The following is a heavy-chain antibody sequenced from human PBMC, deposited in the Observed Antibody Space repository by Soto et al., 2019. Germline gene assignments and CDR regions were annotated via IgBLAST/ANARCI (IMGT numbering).Heavy chain of an antibody. V-gene: IGHV3-30-3*01. J-gene: IGHJ6*02. CDR1: GFTFSSYA. Sequence: PGGSLRLSCAASGFTFSSYAMHWVRQAPGKGLEWVAVISYDGSNKYYADSVKGRFTISRDNSKNTLYLQMNSLRAEDTAVYYCARDRYSGYDSYYYYGMDVWGQGTTVTVSS. CDR3: ARDRYSGYDSYYYYGMDV. CDR2: ISYDGSNK. D-gene: IGHD5-12*01.